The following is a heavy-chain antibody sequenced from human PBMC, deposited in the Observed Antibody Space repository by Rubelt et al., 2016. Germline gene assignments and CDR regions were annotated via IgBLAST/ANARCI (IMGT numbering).Heavy chain of an antibody. V-gene: IGHV1-2*06. D-gene: IGHD3-22*01. CDR3: ARDADYYDSSGYYPY. Sequence: QVQLVQSGAEVKKPGASVKVSCKASGYTFTGYYMHWVRQAPGQGPEWVGRINPNSGGTNYAQEVQGRVTMTTDTSTSTAYMELRRLRSDDTAVYYCARDADYYDSSGYYPYWGQGTLVTVSS. CDR1: GYTFTGYY. CDR2: INPNSGGT. J-gene: IGHJ4*02.